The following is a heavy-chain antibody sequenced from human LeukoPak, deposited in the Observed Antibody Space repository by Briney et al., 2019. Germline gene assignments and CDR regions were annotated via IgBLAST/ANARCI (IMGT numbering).Heavy chain of an antibody. CDR3: ARGKFFDI. Sequence: GGSLRLSCEASAFTFSHYPMDWVRQAPGKGLELVAIISDDGTNRNYADSVKGRFTISRDDSNNTVYLQMNSLRVDDTAIYFCARGKFFDIWGQGTMVTVSS. J-gene: IGHJ3*02. CDR2: ISDDGTNR. V-gene: IGHV3-30-3*01. CDR1: AFTFSHYP.